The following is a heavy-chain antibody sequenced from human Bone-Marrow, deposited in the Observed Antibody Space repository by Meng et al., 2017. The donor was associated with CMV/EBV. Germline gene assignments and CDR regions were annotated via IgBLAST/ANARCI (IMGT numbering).Heavy chain of an antibody. D-gene: IGHD6-13*01. CDR3: ARGEGISATGTREFDY. CDR1: GFTFSSYG. CDR2: IRYDASNK. V-gene: IGHV3-30*02. J-gene: IGHJ4*02. Sequence: GGSLRLSCAASGFTFSSYGVHWVRQAPRKGLQWVASIRYDASNKYYRDSVKGRFTISRDNSKNTLYLQMNSLRAEDTAVYYCARGEGISATGTREFDYWGQGTLVTVSS.